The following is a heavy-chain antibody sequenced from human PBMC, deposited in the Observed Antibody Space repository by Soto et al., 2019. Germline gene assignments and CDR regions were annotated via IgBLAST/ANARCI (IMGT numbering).Heavy chain of an antibody. CDR3: ARVRGYYDSSGFDY. CDR2: VSYDGGNK. CDR1: GFTFSTYG. J-gene: IGHJ4*02. D-gene: IGHD3-22*01. V-gene: IGHV3-30*03. Sequence: GGSLRLSCAASGFTFSTYGMYWVRQAPGKGLEGVAVVSYDGGNKYYADSVKGRFTISRDNSKNTVDLQMNSLRAEDTAVYYCARVRGYYDSSGFDYWGRGALVTV.